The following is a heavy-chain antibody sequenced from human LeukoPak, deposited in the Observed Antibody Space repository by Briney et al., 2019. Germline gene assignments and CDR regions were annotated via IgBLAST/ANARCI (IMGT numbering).Heavy chain of an antibody. V-gene: IGHV3-33*06. Sequence: PGGSLRLSCAASGFTFSSYGMRWVRQAPGKGLEWVAVIWYDGSSKSYADSVKGRFTISRDNSKNTLHLQMNSLRAEDTAVYYCAKALTPRDTAMVKGYWGQGTLVTVSS. CDR1: GFTFSSYG. CDR2: IWYDGSSK. D-gene: IGHD5-18*01. CDR3: AKALTPRDTAMVKGY. J-gene: IGHJ4*02.